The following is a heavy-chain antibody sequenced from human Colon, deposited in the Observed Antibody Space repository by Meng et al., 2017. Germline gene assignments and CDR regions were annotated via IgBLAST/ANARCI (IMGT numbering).Heavy chain of an antibody. CDR1: GGSFSGYY. CDR3: ARERLSSGWYGGRWFDP. V-gene: IGHV4-34*01. D-gene: IGHD6-19*01. CDR2: INHSGST. Sequence: QVDLQMGGGGLLKPSETLSLPCAVYGGSFSGYYWSWIRQPPGKGLEWIGEINHSGSTNYNPSLKSRVTISVDTSKNQFSLKLSSVTAADTAVYYCARERLSSGWYGGRWFDPWGQGTLVTVSS. J-gene: IGHJ5*02.